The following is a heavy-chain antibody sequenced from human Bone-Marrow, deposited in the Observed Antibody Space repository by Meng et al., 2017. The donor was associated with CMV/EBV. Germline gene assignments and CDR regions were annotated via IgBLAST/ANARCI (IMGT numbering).Heavy chain of an antibody. J-gene: IGHJ5*01. D-gene: IGHD3-10*01. CDR3: ARRGSSGSYYKGWFDS. CDR1: GFTFSGYG. CDR2: IRYDGDNK. V-gene: IGHV3-30*02. Sequence: GESLKISCTASGFTFSGYGMHWVRQAPGKGLEWVSFIRYDGDNKYYADSVKGRFTISRDNSKNTLYLQMNSLRVEDTAVYYCARRGSSGSYYKGWFDSWGQGTLVTVAS.